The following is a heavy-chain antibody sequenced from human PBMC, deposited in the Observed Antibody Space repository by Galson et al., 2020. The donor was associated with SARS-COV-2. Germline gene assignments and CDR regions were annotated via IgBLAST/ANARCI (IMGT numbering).Heavy chain of an antibody. CDR2: THSSGST. CDR3: ARETGSGRPFYDS. J-gene: IGHJ4*02. CDR1: GGSTSSDY. V-gene: IGHV4-4*07. D-gene: IGHD3-10*01. Sequence: SETLSLTCTVSGGSTSSDYWTWIRQPAGKGLEWIGRTHSSGSTNYNPSLKSRVTMSGDTSKNQFSLKLTSVTAADTAVYYCARETGSGRPFYDSWGQGTLVTVSS.